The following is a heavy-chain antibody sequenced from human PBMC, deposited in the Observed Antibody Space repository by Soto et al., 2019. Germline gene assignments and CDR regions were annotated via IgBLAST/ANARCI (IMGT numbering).Heavy chain of an antibody. V-gene: IGHV3-15*01. Sequence: GGSLRLSCAASGFTFRDAWMSWVRQAPGKGLEWVGRIKSKTDGGATDYAAPVKGRFTISRDDAKNTLYLQMNSLKTEDTAVYYCTTDRGNSGWNYFFDYWGQGTLVTVSS. CDR2: IKSKTDGGAT. J-gene: IGHJ4*02. CDR3: TTDRGNSGWNYFFDY. CDR1: GFTFRDAW. D-gene: IGHD6-19*01.